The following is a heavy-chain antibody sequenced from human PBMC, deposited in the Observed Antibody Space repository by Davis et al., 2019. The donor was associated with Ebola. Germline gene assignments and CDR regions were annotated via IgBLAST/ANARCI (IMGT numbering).Heavy chain of an antibody. V-gene: IGHV3-53*01. D-gene: IGHD3-16*02. Sequence: GESLKISCAASGFTVSSNYMSWVRQAPGKGLEWVSVIYSGGSTYYADSVKGRFTISRDNSKNTLYLQMNSLRAEDTAVYYCARGGMITFGGVIVIHDAFDIWGQGTMVTVSS. CDR2: IYSGGST. J-gene: IGHJ3*02. CDR3: ARGGMITFGGVIVIHDAFDI. CDR1: GFTVSSNY.